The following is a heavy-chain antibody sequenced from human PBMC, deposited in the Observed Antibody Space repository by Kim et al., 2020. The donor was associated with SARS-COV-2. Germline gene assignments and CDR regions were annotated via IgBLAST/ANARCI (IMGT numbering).Heavy chain of an antibody. D-gene: IGHD6-13*01. CDR1: GYTFTSYA. CDR2: INAGNGNT. CDR3: ARDLVVGSSWGY. Sequence: ASVKVSRKASGYTFTSYAMHWVRQAPGQRLEWMGWINAGNGNTKYSQKFQGRVTITRDTSASTAYMELSSLRSEDTAVYYCARDLVVGSSWGYWGQGTLVTVSS. J-gene: IGHJ4*02. V-gene: IGHV1-3*01.